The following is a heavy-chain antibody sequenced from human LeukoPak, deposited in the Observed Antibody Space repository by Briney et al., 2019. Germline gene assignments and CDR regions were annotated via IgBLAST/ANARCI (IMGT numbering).Heavy chain of an antibody. V-gene: IGHV3-21*01. CDR1: GFTFSTYT. D-gene: IGHD4-23*01. CDR2: ISSSSTYI. J-gene: IGHJ4*02. CDR3: ARDGDYGGTDFDS. Sequence: GGSLRLSCAASGFTFSTYTMNWVRQAPGKGLEWVSYISSSSTYIYYADSVKGRFTISRDNAKNSLYLQMNNLRAEDTAMYYCARDGDYGGTDFDSRGQGTLVTVSS.